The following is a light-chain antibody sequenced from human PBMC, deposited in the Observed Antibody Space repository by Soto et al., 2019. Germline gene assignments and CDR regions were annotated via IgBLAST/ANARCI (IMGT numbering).Light chain of an antibody. CDR3: QQDGSSPKT. J-gene: IGKJ1*01. Sequence: EIVLTQSPGTLSLSPGERATLSCRASQSVSSSYLAWYQQKPGQAPRLLIYGASSTATGTPDRFSGSGAGTDFDLTISRQEPEDFAVYSCQQDGSSPKTFGQGTKVEIK. CDR1: QSVSSSY. CDR2: GAS. V-gene: IGKV3-20*01.